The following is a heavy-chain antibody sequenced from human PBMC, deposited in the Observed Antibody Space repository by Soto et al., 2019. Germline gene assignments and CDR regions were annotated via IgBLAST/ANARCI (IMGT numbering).Heavy chain of an antibody. CDR1: GFPFSNAW. J-gene: IGHJ6*02. CDR3: QSGWVVVVRMDV. V-gene: IGHV3-15*07. D-gene: IGHD2-21*01. CDR2: IKSKTDGGTT. Sequence: PGGSLRLSCAASGFPFSNAWMNWVRQAPGKGLEWVGRIKSKTDGGTTDYAAPVKGRFTISRDDSKNTLYLQMNSLKTEDTAVYYCQSGWVVVVRMDVWGQGTTVTVSS.